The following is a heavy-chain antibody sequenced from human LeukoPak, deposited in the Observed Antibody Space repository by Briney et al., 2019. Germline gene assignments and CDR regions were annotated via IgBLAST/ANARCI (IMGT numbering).Heavy chain of an antibody. CDR3: ARANTAMSV. D-gene: IGHD5-18*01. CDR2: FSSTGST. J-gene: IGHJ4*02. CDR1: GGSLSTFY. Sequence: PSETLSLTYTVSGGSLSTFYWSWIRQPPGKGLELIAYFSSTGSTNYNPSLKSRVTTSVDTSKNQLSLRLSSVTAADTAVYYCARANTAMSVWGQGTLVTVSS. V-gene: IGHV4-59*01.